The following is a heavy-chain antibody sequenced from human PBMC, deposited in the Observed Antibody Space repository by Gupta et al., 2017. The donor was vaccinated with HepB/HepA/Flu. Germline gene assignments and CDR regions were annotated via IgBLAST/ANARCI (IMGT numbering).Heavy chain of an antibody. Sequence: EVQLVESGGGLVQPGGSLRLSCAASGFTFSSHWVHWVRQAPGKGLEWVANIKQDGSEKKYVDSVKGRFIISRENAKDSMYLQMNSLRAEDTAVYYCARGSGSTTRALDIWGQGTMVTVSS. J-gene: IGHJ3*02. CDR2: IKQDGSEK. CDR1: GFTFSSHW. D-gene: IGHD2/OR15-2a*01. CDR3: ARGSGSTTRALDI. V-gene: IGHV3-7*01.